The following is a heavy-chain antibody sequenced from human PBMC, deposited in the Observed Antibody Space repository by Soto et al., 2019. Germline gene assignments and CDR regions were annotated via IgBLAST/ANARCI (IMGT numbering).Heavy chain of an antibody. J-gene: IGHJ4*02. CDR3: VKVLARGVGVPRFYFDS. CDR2: INADGTST. V-gene: IGHV3-74*01. D-gene: IGHD2-2*01. Sequence: GSLRLSCAASGFTFSNSWMHWVRQVSGKGLEWVSRINADGTSTSYADSVKGRFTISRDNAKNTLYLHVNSLRAGDTAVYYCVKVLARGVGVPRFYFDSWGQGALVTVSS. CDR1: GFTFSNSW.